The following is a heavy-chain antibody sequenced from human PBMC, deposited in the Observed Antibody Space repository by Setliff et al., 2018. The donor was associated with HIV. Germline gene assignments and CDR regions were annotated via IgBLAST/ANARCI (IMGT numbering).Heavy chain of an antibody. Sequence: SVKVSCKASGGTFGSYSITWVRQAPGQGLEWVGGIIPIFGTTNYAQNFQGRVTISADESTSTAYMELSSLRSEDTAVYYCARGRHAVVVTALEHDYWGQGTLVTVPQ. J-gene: IGHJ4*02. CDR2: IIPIFGTT. V-gene: IGHV1-69*13. CDR3: ARGRHAVVVTALEHDY. D-gene: IGHD2-21*02. CDR1: GGTFGSYS.